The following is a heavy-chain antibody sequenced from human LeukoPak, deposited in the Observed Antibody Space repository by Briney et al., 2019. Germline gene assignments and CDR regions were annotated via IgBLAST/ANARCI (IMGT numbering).Heavy chain of an antibody. Sequence: GESLKISCKAFGYIFTWYWIGWVRQVPGKGLEWMGIIYPIGSDTIYSPSFQGQVTISADNAISTAYLQRSSLKASDTAMYYCAGLDADTFGSYWYFDLWGRGTLVTVAS. D-gene: IGHD5-18*01. CDR3: AGLDADTFGSYWYFDL. J-gene: IGHJ2*01. V-gene: IGHV5-51*01. CDR2: IYPIGSDT. CDR1: GYIFTWYW.